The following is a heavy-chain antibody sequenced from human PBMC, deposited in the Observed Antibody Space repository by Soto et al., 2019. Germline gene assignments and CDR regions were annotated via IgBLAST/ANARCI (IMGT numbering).Heavy chain of an antibody. D-gene: IGHD5-12*01. CDR3: ARDQGPEYSGYDYYYYGMDV. V-gene: IGHV1-69*13. CDR1: GGTFSSYA. CDR2: IIPNFGTA. Sequence: VQGSCKASGGTFSSYAISWARQAPAQGLEWMGGIIPNFGTANYAQNFQGRVTITADESTSTAYMELSSLRSEDTAVYYCARDQGPEYSGYDYYYYGMDVWGQGTTVTVSS. J-gene: IGHJ6*02.